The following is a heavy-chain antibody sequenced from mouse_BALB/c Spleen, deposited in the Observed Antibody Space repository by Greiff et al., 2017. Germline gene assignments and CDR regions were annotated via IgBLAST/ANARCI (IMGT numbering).Heavy chain of an antibody. CDR2: INPYNGDT. CDR1: GYSFTGYF. Sequence: VQLKQSGPELVKPGASVKISCKASGYSFTGYFMNWVKQSHGKSLEWIGRINPYNGDTFYNQKFKGKATLTVDKSSSTAHMELLSLTSEDSAVYYCGRDYYGSSSMFAYWGQGTLVTVSA. CDR3: GRDYYGSSSMFAY. V-gene: IGHV1-37*01. D-gene: IGHD1-1*01. J-gene: IGHJ3*01.